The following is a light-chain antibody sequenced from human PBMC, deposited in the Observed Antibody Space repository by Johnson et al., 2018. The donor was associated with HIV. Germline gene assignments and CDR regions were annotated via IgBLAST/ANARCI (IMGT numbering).Light chain of an antibody. CDR1: SSNIGSNF. CDR2: DNN. Sequence: QAVLTQPPSVSAAPGQKVTISCYGSSSNIGSNFVSWYQQVPGTAPKLLIYDNNKRPSGIPDRFSGSKSGTSATLGITGLQTGDEADYYCGTWDSSLSAGQVFGTGTKVTVL. J-gene: IGLJ1*01. CDR3: GTWDSSLSAGQV. V-gene: IGLV1-51*01.